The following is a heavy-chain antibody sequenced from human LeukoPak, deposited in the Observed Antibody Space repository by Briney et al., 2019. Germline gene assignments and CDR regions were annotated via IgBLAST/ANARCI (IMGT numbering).Heavy chain of an antibody. J-gene: IGHJ4*02. CDR2: ISSSSSYI. V-gene: IGHV3-21*01. Sequence: GGSLRLSCAASGFTFSDYSMNWVRQAPGKGLEWVSSISSSSSYIYYADSVKGRFTISRDNAKNSLYLQMNSLRVEETAVYYCATDYSNGYWGQGTLVTVSS. CDR3: ATDYSNGY. D-gene: IGHD3-22*01. CDR1: GFTFSDYS.